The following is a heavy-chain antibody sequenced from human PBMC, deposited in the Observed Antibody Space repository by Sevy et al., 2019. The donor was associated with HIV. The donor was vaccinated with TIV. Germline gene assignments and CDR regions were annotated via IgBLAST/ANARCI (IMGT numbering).Heavy chain of an antibody. CDR2: IYTSGST. D-gene: IGHD3-16*02. V-gene: IGHV4-61*02. CDR1: GGSIISGSYY. J-gene: IGHJ6*03. CDR3: ARAKGGVSSAYYYYMDV. Sequence: SETLSLTCTVSGGSIISGSYYWSWIRQPAGKGLEWIGRIYTSGSTNYNPSLKSRVTISVDTSKNQFSLKLSSVTAADTAGDYCARAKGGVSSAYYYYMDVWGKGTTVTVSS.